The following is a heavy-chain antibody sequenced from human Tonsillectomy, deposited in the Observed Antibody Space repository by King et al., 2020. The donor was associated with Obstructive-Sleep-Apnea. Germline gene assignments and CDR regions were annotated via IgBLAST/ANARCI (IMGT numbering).Heavy chain of an antibody. J-gene: IGHJ5*02. CDR1: GGSISSSSYY. D-gene: IGHD3-22*01. V-gene: IGHV4-39*07. CDR3: ARQNYYDSSGYSVGWFDP. Sequence: LQLQESGPGLVKPSETLSLTCTVSGGSISSSSYYWGWIRQPPGKGLEWIGSIYYSGSTSYNPSLKSRGTISVDTSKNHFSLKLSSVTAADTAVYYCARQNYYDSSGYSVGWFDPWGQGTLVTVSS. CDR2: IYYSGST.